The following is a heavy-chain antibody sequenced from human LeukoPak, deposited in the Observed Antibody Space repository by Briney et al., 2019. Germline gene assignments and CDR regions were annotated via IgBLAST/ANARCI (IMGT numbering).Heavy chain of an antibody. J-gene: IGHJ4*02. V-gene: IGHV3-7*01. CDR3: ARDLTIRGTPDHDFWSGYYPDY. Sequence: GGSLRLSCAASGFTFSSYWMSWVRQAPGKGLEWVANIKQDGSEKYYVDSVKGRFTISRDNAKNSLYLQMNSLRAEDTAVYYCARDLTIRGTPDHDFWSGYYPDYWGQGTLVTVAS. CDR1: GFTFSSYW. D-gene: IGHD3-3*01. CDR2: IKQDGSEK.